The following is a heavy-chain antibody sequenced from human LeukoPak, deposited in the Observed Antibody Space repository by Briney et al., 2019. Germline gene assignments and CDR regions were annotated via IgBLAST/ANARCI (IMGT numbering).Heavy chain of an antibody. CDR3: ARSYGDYINYYYYGMDV. Sequence: MTSETLSLTCTVSGGSISGSSYYWSWIRQPPGKGLEWIGYIYYSGSTNYNPSLKSRVTISGDTSKNQLSLKLSSVTAADTAVYYCARSYGDYINYYYYGMDVWGQGTTVTVSS. J-gene: IGHJ6*02. V-gene: IGHV4-61*01. D-gene: IGHD4-17*01. CDR2: IYYSGST. CDR1: GGSISGSSYY.